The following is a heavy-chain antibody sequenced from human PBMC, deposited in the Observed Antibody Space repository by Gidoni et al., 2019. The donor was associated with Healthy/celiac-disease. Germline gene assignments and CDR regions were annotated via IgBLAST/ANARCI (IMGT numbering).Heavy chain of an antibody. V-gene: IGHV3-49*04. CDR3: TRDARNLGMDV. J-gene: IGHJ6*02. CDR2: IRSQAYGGTT. Sequence: GESGGGLVQPGQSLRLSCTAAGFTFGEYAMSWVRHAPGKGLDVVGFIRSQAYGGTTEYDASVKGRFNISRDDSKRIAYLQMNSLKTEDTAVYYCTRDARNLGMDVWGQGTTVTVSS. CDR1: GFTFGEYA.